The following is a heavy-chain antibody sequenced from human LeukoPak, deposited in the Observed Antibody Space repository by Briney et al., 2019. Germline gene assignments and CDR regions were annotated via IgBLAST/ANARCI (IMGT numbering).Heavy chain of an antibody. J-gene: IGHJ5*02. CDR3: ARQVEYTSSWYKYNWFDP. D-gene: IGHD6-13*01. CDR2: IYPGDSET. CDR1: GYSFTNYW. V-gene: IGHV5-51*01. Sequence: GESLKISCKGAGYSFTNYWSGWVRQMPGKGLEWMGIIYPGDSETRYSPSFQGQVTISADKSISTAYLQWSSLEASDTAIYYCARQVEYTSSWYKYNWFDPWGQGTLVTVSS.